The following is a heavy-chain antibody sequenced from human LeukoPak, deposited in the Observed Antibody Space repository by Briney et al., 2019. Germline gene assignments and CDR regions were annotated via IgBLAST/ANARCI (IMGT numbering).Heavy chain of an antibody. J-gene: IGHJ4*02. V-gene: IGHV3-23*01. Sequence: GGSLRLSCAASGFTFSSYAMSWVRQAPGKGLEWVSAISGSGGSTYYADSVKGRFTIPRDNSKNTLYLQMNSLRAEDTAVYYCAKPPGGITMTSRGASYFDYWAREPWSPSPQ. CDR1: GFTFSSYA. CDR2: ISGSGGST. CDR3: AKPPGGITMTSRGASYFDY. D-gene: IGHD3-22*01.